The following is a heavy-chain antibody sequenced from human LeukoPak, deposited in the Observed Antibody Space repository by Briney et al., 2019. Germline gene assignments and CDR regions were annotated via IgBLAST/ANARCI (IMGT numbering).Heavy chain of an antibody. CDR2: ISGSGGST. J-gene: IGHJ4*02. CDR1: GFTFSSYA. D-gene: IGHD2-15*01. CDR3: AKGLKTVRGYCSGGSCRDY. V-gene: IGHV3-23*01. Sequence: GGSLRLSCAASGFTFSSYAMSSVRQAPGKRLEWVSAISGSGGSTYCADSVKGRFTISRDNSKNTLYLQMNSLRAEDTAVYYCAKGLKTVRGYCSGGSCRDYWGQGTLVTVSA.